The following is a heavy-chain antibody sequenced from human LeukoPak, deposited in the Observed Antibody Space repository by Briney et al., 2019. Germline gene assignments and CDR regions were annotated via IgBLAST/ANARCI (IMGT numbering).Heavy chain of an antibody. Sequence: GGSLRLSCAASGFTFSSYWMSWVRQAPGKGLEWVANIKQDGSEKYYVDSVKGRFTISRDNAKNSLYLQMNSLRAEDTAEYYCAKVVDTAMVNAFDIWGQGTMVTVSS. CDR1: GFTFSSYW. D-gene: IGHD5-18*01. CDR2: IKQDGSEK. CDR3: AKVVDTAMVNAFDI. V-gene: IGHV3-7*03. J-gene: IGHJ3*02.